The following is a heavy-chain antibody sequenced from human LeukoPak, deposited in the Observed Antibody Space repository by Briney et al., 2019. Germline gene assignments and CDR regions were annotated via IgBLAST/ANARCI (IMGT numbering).Heavy chain of an antibody. CDR3: AKGGKYDILTGYPRSRLLGDY. V-gene: IGHV3-23*01. Sequence: PGGALRLSCAASGFTFSSYDMTWVRQAPGRGLEWVSSIRPSGDNTYYGDSVKGRFTISRDNSKNTLYLQMNSLRPEDTAVYYCAKGGKYDILTGYPRSRLLGDYWGQGTLVTVSS. J-gene: IGHJ4*02. CDR2: IRPSGDNT. CDR1: GFTFSSYD. D-gene: IGHD3-9*01.